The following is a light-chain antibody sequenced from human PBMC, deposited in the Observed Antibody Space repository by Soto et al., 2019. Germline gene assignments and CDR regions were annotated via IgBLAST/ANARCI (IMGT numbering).Light chain of an antibody. CDR2: VAS. Sequence: EIVLTQSPDTLSLSPGDTATLSCRASQNVYNNYLSWYQQKPGQAPRLLIYVASSRAPGIPDRFSGSGSGTDFTLTITGLEPEDFAVYYCQQHGNSRTFGQGTKVEFK. CDR3: QQHGNSRT. CDR1: QNVYNNY. V-gene: IGKV3-20*01. J-gene: IGKJ1*01.